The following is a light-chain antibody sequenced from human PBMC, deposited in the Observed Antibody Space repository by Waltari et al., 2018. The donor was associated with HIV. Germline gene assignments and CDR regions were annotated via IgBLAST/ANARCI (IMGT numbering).Light chain of an antibody. J-gene: IGLJ3*02. V-gene: IGLV2-14*03. Sequence: QSALTQPASVSGSPGQSIFISCTGTSDDVGYYNYVSWYQQRPGKVPKLVIYDVTSRPSGVSNRFSGSKSGNTASLTISGLRADDEADYYCSSYVGSSTSWLFGGGTKLTV. CDR1: SDDVGYYNY. CDR2: DVT. CDR3: SSYVGSSTSWL.